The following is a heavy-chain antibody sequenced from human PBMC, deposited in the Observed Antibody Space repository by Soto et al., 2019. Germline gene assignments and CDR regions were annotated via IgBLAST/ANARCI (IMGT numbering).Heavy chain of an antibody. CDR3: ARDPGSPGGRGPFDY. D-gene: IGHD1-26*01. J-gene: IGHJ4*02. CDR2: ISTRSSAI. CDR1: GFTFSHYS. Sequence: GGSLRLSCAASGFTFSHYSMNWVRLAPGKGLEWVSYISTRSSAIYYADSVKGRFTISRDNAKNSLYLQMNSLRDEDTAVYYCARDPGSPGGRGPFDYWGQGTLVTVSS. V-gene: IGHV3-48*02.